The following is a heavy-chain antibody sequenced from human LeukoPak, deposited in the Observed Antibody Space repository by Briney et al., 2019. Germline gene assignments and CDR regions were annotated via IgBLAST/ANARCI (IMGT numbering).Heavy chain of an antibody. V-gene: IGHV3-49*04. Sequence: TGRSLRLSCTASGFAFGDYAMSWVRQGPGKGLEWVGFIRSKVFGGTTEYAASVKGRFTISRDDSKSIAYLQMNSLKTEDTAVYYCAKDSHGNYAEYFQHWGQGTLVTVSS. CDR2: IRSKVFGGTT. CDR1: GFAFGDYA. J-gene: IGHJ1*01. D-gene: IGHD4-17*01. CDR3: AKDSHGNYAEYFQH.